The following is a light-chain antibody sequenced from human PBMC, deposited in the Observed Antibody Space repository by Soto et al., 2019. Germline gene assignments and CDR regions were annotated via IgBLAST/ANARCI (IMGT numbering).Light chain of an antibody. J-gene: IGKJ5*01. Sequence: EIVLTQSPATLSLSPVERATLSCVASQSVSSSYLAWYQQKPGLAPRLLIYDASSRATGIPDRFSGSGSGTDFTLTISCLQSEDFATYYCQQYYSYPVTFGQGTRLEIK. CDR3: QQYYSYPVT. CDR1: QSVSSSY. CDR2: DAS. V-gene: IGKV3D-20*01.